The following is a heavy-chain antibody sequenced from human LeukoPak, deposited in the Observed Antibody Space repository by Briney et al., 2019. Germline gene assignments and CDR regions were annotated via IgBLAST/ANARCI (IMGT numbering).Heavy chain of an antibody. J-gene: IGHJ4*02. Sequence: MPSETLSLTCTVSGGFIRSSSYNWGWIRQPPGKGLEWIGSIHYTGTTYYDPSLKNRVTISSDTSKNQFSLKLSSVTAADTAVYYCARDLRDSSGFDYWGQGTLVTVSS. CDR2: IHYTGTT. CDR3: ARDLRDSSGFDY. D-gene: IGHD3-22*01. V-gene: IGHV4-39*07. CDR1: GGFIRSSSYN.